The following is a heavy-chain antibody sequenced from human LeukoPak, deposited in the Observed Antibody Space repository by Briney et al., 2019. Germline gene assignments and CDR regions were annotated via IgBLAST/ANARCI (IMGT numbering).Heavy chain of an antibody. J-gene: IGHJ5*02. CDR3: ARAPHYGSGSYSPDWFDP. CDR2: INPNSGGT. CDR1: GYTFTGYY. D-gene: IGHD3-10*01. Sequence: GASVKVSFKASGYTFTGYYMHWVRQAPGQGLEWMGWINPNSGGTNYAQKFQGRVTMTRDTSISTAYMELSRLRSDDTAVYYCARAPHYGSGSYSPDWFDPWGQGTLVTVSS. V-gene: IGHV1-2*02.